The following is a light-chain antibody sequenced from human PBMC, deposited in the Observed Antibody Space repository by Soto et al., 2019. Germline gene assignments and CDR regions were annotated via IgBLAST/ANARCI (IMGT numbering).Light chain of an antibody. CDR2: DVT. CDR3: GSYTSSSTYV. V-gene: IGLV2-14*01. CDR1: SSDVGGYNY. Sequence: QSVLTQPASVSGSPGQSITISCSGTSSDVGGYNYVSWYQQHPGKAPQVMIYDVTNRPSGVSNRFSGSKSGNTASLTISGLQAEDEADYYCGSYTSSSTYVFGTGTKVTVL. J-gene: IGLJ1*01.